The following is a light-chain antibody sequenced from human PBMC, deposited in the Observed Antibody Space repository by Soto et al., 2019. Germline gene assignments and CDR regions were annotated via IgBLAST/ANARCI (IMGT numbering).Light chain of an antibody. Sequence: EIVLTQSPGTLSLSPGEGATLSCRASQSVSSNYLAWYQQRPGQAPRLLIYGASSRATGIPDRFSGSGSGTDFTLTISRLEPEDFAVYYCQQSASSPFTFGGGTKVEIK. J-gene: IGKJ4*01. CDR3: QQSASSPFT. CDR2: GAS. CDR1: QSVSSNY. V-gene: IGKV3-20*01.